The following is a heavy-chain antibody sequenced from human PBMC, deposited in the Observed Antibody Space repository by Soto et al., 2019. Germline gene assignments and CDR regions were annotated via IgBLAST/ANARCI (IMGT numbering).Heavy chain of an antibody. J-gene: IGHJ6*02. CDR3: ARHHGEHDSSGYYHRYHYYGLDV. D-gene: IGHD3-22*01. CDR2: IDPSDSYT. Sequence: PGESLKISCKGSGYSFTSYWISWVRQMPGKGLEWMGRIDPSDSYTNYSPSFQGHVTISADKSISTAYLQWSSLKASDTAMYYCARHHGEHDSSGYYHRYHYYGLDVWGQGTTVTVSS. CDR1: GYSFTSYW. V-gene: IGHV5-10-1*01.